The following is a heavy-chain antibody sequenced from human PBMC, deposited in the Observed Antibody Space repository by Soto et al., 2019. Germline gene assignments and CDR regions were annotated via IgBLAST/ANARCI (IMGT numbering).Heavy chain of an antibody. CDR2: ISGSGGST. Sequence: PGGSLRLSCAASGFTFSSYAMSWVRQAPGKGLEWVSAISGSGGSTYYADSVKGRFTISRDNSKNTLYLQMNSLRAEDTAVYYCAKGVVAANSGYYGMDVWGQGTTVTVSS. CDR3: AKGVVAANSGYYGMDV. V-gene: IGHV3-23*01. J-gene: IGHJ6*02. CDR1: GFTFSSYA. D-gene: IGHD2-2*01.